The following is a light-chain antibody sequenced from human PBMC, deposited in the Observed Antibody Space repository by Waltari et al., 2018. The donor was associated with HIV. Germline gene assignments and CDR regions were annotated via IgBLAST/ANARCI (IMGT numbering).Light chain of an antibody. V-gene: IGLV2-23*02. CDR1: SSDFGSYNL. CDR3: CSYAGSGGPVV. Sequence: QSALTQPASVSGSPGQSITISCTGTSSDFGSYNLVSWYQQHPGKAPTLVIYEVSTRPSGVSVRFSGSKSGNTASLTISGLQAEDEAAYHCCSYAGSGGPVVFGGGTKLTVL. J-gene: IGLJ2*01. CDR2: EVS.